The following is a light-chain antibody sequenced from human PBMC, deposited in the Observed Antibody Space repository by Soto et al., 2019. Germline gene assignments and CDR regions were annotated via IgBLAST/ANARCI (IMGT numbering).Light chain of an antibody. CDR3: QQYGTFPGT. V-gene: IGKV3-20*01. J-gene: IGKJ1*01. CDR2: GAS. CDR1: QSVSSNY. Sequence: EIVLTQFPGTLSLSPGERATLSCRASQSVSSNYLAWYHQKAGQAPRLLIHGASSRATGIPDRFSGSGSRTDFTLTISRLEPEDFAVYYCQQYGTFPGTFGQGTKVDIK.